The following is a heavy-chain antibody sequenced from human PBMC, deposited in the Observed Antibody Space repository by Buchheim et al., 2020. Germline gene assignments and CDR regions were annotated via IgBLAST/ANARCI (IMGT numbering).Heavy chain of an antibody. D-gene: IGHD3-10*01. V-gene: IGHV3-23*01. CDR1: GFTFSSYA. CDR2: ISGSGGSK. Sequence: EVQLLESGGGLVQPGGSLRLSCAASGFTFSSYAMSWVRQAPGKGLEWVSDISGSGGSKYYADSVKGRFTISRDNSKNTLYLQMNILSAEDTSVYYCAKDLHYTMVRGVDGMDVWGQGTT. CDR3: AKDLHYTMVRGVDGMDV. J-gene: IGHJ6*02.